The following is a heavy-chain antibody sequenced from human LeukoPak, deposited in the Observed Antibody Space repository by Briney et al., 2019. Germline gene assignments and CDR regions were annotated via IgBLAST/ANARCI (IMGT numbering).Heavy chain of an antibody. Sequence: ASVKVSCKASGYTFTSYAMHWVRQAPGQRLEWMGWINAGNGNTKYSQKFQGRVTITRDTSASTAYMELSSLRSEDTAVYYCASALARGVIIGILGYWGQGTLVTVSS. CDR2: INAGNGNT. J-gene: IGHJ4*02. CDR3: ASALARGVIIGILGY. D-gene: IGHD3-10*01. CDR1: GYTFTSYA. V-gene: IGHV1-3*01.